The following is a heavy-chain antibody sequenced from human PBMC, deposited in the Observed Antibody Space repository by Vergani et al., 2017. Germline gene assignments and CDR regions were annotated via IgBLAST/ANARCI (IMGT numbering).Heavy chain of an antibody. J-gene: IGHJ4*02. D-gene: IGHD2-15*01. CDR1: GFTFSSYA. Sequence: EVQLLESGGGLVQPGGSLRLSCAASGFTFSSYAMSWVRQAPGKGLEWVSAISGSGGSTYYADSVKGRFTISRDNSKNTLYLQMNSLRAEDTAVYYCAKEGYCSGGSCYRTLDYWGQGTLVTVSS. V-gene: IGHV3-23*01. CDR3: AKEGYCSGGSCYRTLDY. CDR2: ISGSGGST.